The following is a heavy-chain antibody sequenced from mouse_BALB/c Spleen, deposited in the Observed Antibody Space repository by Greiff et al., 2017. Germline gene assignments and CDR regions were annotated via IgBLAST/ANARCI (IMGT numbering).Heavy chain of an antibody. CDR2: INPGSGGT. CDR1: GYAFTNYL. Sequence: QVQLQQSGAELVRPGTSVKVSCKASGYAFTNYLIEWVKQRPGQGLEWIGVINPGSGGTNYNEKFKGKATLTADKSSSTAYMQLSSLTSDDSAVYFCARSRYYGKYQAMDYWGQGTSGTVSS. J-gene: IGHJ4*01. CDR3: ARSRYYGKYQAMDY. D-gene: IGHD1-1*01. V-gene: IGHV1-54*01.